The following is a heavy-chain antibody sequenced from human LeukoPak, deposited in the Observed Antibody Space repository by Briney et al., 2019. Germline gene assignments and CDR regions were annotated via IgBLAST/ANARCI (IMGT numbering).Heavy chain of an antibody. CDR2: ISSSSSYI. CDR3: AREQLWLSPWFAP. Sequence: PGGSLRLSCAASGFTFSSYSMNWVRQAPGKGLEWVSSISSSSSYIYYADSVKGRFTISRDNAKNSLYLQMNSLRAEDTAVYYCAREQLWLSPWFAPGARGTLVTVPS. V-gene: IGHV3-21*01. CDR1: GFTFSSYS. J-gene: IGHJ5*02. D-gene: IGHD2-21*01.